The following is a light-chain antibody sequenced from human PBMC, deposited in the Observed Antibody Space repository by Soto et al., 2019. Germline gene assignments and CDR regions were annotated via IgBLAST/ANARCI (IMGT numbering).Light chain of an antibody. Sequence: QSVLTQPPSASGTPGQRVTISGSGSSSNIGSNTVNWYQQLPGTAPKLLIYSNNQRPSGVPDRFSGSKSGTSASLAISGLQCEDEADYYCAAWDDSLNGPNWVFGGGTKLTVL. CDR1: SSNIGSNT. J-gene: IGLJ3*02. CDR2: SNN. CDR3: AAWDDSLNGPNWV. V-gene: IGLV1-44*01.